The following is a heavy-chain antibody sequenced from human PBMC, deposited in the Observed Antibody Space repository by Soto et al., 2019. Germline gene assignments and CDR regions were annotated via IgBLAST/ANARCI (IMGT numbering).Heavy chain of an antibody. CDR1: GFTFSDAW. CDR3: TTDSCFNMHLVRFDF. Sequence: EVQLVESGGDLVKPGGSLRLACAASGFTFSDAWINWVRQAPGKGLEWVGRIKSKVNGGTTDFAALVKGRFAIARDESNESVYLQMNTLKVEDTAMYYCTTDSCFNMHLVRFDFWGHGTLVTVSS. V-gene: IGHV3-15*07. D-gene: IGHD2-2*01. J-gene: IGHJ4*01. CDR2: IKSKVNGGTT.